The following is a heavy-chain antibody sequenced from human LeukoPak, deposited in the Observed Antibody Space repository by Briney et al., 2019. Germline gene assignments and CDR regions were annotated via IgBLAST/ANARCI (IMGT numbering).Heavy chain of an antibody. CDR2: ITTSGVNT. V-gene: IGHV3-23*01. D-gene: IGHD1-26*01. Sequence: GSLRLSCAASGFTFSNYAMSWVRQAPGKGLERVSGITTSGVNTYYADSVEGRFIISRDNSKNTLYLHMTDLRAEDTAIYYCAKSQYTGNYHFDNWGQGTLVTVSS. CDR1: GFTFSNYA. J-gene: IGHJ4*02. CDR3: AKSQYTGNYHFDN.